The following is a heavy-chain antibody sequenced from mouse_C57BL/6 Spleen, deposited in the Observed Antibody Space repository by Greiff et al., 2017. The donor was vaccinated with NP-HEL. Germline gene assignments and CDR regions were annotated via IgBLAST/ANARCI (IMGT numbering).Heavy chain of an antibody. CDR3: ARSYYDYDGFAY. V-gene: IGHV1-80*01. CDR1: GYAFSSYW. J-gene: IGHJ3*01. CDR2: IYPGDGDT. D-gene: IGHD2-4*01. Sequence: VQLQESGAELVKPGASVKISCKASGYAFSSYWMNWVKQRPGKGLEWIGQIYPGDGDTNYNGKFKGKATLTADKSSSTAYMQLSSLTSEDSAVYFCARSYYDYDGFAYWGQGTLVTVSA.